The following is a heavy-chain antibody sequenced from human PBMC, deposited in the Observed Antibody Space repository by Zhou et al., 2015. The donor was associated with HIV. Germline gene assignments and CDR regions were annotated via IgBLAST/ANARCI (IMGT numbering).Heavy chain of an antibody. Sequence: LMQSGTEVTKPGSSVKVSCKASGGTFNNYGFSWVRQAPGQGLEWMGGIIPVFGTANYAQKFQGRVTMTADKSTNTAYMELSSLRSEDTAVYYCAREGWGSWYFDLWGRGTLVSVSP. V-gene: IGHV1-69*06. CDR2: IIPVFGTA. CDR1: GGTFNNYG. D-gene: IGHD7-27*01. J-gene: IGHJ2*01. CDR3: AREGWGSWYFDL.